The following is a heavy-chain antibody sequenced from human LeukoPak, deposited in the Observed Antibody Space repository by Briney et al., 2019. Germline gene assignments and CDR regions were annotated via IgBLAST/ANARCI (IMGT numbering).Heavy chain of an antibody. Sequence: SVNVSCKASGGTFSSYAISWVRQAPGQGLEWMGRIIPIFGIANYAQRFQGRVTITADKSTSTAYVELSSLRSEDTAVYYCARDLCSSTSCPHRYWYFDLWGRGTLVTVSS. CDR3: ARDLCSSTSCPHRYWYFDL. CDR2: IIPIFGIA. D-gene: IGHD2-2*01. CDR1: GGTFSSYA. V-gene: IGHV1-69*04. J-gene: IGHJ2*01.